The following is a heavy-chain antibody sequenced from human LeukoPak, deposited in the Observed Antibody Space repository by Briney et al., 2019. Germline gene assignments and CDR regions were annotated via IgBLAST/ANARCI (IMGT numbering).Heavy chain of an antibody. J-gene: IGHJ6*03. V-gene: IGHV4-38-2*02. CDR1: GYSISSGYY. CDR3: ARVVNYHIYYYYMDV. D-gene: IGHD3-9*01. CDR2: MYHTGST. Sequence: SETLSLTCTVSGYSISSGYYWGWIRQPPGKGLEWIGSMYHTGSTNYNPSLKSRVTVSVDTSKNQLSLKLSSVTAADTAVYYCARVVNYHIYYYYMDVWGKGTTVTVSS.